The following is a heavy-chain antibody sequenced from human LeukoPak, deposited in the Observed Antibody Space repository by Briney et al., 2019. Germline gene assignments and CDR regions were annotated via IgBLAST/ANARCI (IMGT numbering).Heavy chain of an antibody. CDR1: GYTFTGYY. J-gene: IGHJ1*01. CDR2: INPNSGGT. D-gene: IGHD2-2*02. CDR3: AREGYCSSTSCYRIEYFQH. V-gene: IGHV1-2*02. Sequence: ASVKVSCKASGYTFTGYYMHWVRLAPGQGLEWMGWINPNSGGTNYAQKFQGRVTMTRDTSISTAYMELSRLRSDDTAVYYCAREGYCSSTSCYRIEYFQHWGQGTLVTVSS.